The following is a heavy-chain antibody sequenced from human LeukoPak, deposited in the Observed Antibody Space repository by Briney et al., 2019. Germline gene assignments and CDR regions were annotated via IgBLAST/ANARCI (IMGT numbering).Heavy chain of an antibody. Sequence: GGSLRLSCAASGFTFSSYSMNWVRQAPGKGLEWVSGISGSGGRTYYADSVKGRFTISRDNSKNTLCLQMNSLRAEDTAIYYCAKAGRGGAITLVRGVKGDYYYMDVWGKGTTVTISS. CDR3: AKAGRGGAITLVRGVKGDYYYMDV. CDR2: ISGSGGRT. CDR1: GFTFSSYS. V-gene: IGHV3-23*01. D-gene: IGHD3-10*01. J-gene: IGHJ6*03.